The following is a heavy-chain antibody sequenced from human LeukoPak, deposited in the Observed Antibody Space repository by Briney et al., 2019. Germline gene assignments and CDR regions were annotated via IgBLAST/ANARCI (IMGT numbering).Heavy chain of an antibody. CDR1: GFTFSSYA. J-gene: IGHJ4*02. CDR3: AKVRWRPYYYDSSGYYGY. V-gene: IGHV3-23*01. CDR2: ISGSGGST. D-gene: IGHD3-22*01. Sequence: GGSLRLSCAASGFTFSSYAMSWVRQAPGKGLEWVSAISGSGGSTYYADSVKGRFTISRDNSKNTLYLQMNSLRAEDTAVYYCAKVRWRPYYYDSSGYYGYWGQGTLVTVSS.